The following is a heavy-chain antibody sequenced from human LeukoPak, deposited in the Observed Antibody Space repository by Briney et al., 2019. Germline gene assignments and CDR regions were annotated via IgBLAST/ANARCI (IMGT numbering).Heavy chain of an antibody. D-gene: IGHD6-19*01. CDR3: ATLNIESSSGWFFRS. CDR1: GGYITTYY. J-gene: IGHJ5*02. CDR2: AYYSGTN. Sequence: SETLSLTCHVSGGYITTYYWSWIRQPPGKRLEWIGYAYYSGTNEYNPSLRSRLTMSADASRNQFSLTLSSVTAADMAIYYCATLNIESSSGWFFRSWGQGTLVSVSS. V-gene: IGHV4-59*01.